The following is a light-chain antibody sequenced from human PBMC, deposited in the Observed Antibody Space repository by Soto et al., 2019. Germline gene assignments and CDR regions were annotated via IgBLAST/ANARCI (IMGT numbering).Light chain of an antibody. CDR2: GVS. CDR3: QQYDKSPLT. Sequence: EIVMTQSPASLSVPPGERATLSCRASQSVKTFLVWYQQRPGQAPRLLIFGVSSRAAGIPDRFSGSGSGTGFTLTISRLEPEDYAVYYCQQYDKSPLTFGGGTKVDIK. V-gene: IGKV3-20*01. J-gene: IGKJ4*01. CDR1: QSVKTF.